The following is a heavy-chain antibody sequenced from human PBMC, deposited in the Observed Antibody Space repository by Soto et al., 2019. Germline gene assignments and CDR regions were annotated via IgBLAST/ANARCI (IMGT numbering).Heavy chain of an antibody. CDR3: ARNRCSGGSCACWYFDL. CDR2: IIPILGIA. V-gene: IGHV1-69*02. Sequence: QVQLVQSGAEVKKPGSSVKVSCKASGGTFSSYTISWVRQAPGQGLEWMGRIIPILGIANYAQKFQGRVTITADKSTSTAYMELSSLRSEDTAVYYCARNRCSGGSCACWYFDLWGRGTLVTVSS. D-gene: IGHD2-15*01. J-gene: IGHJ2*01. CDR1: GGTFSSYT.